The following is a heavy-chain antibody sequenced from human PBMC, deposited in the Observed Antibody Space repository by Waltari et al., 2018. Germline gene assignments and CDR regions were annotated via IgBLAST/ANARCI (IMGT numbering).Heavy chain of an antibody. Sequence: QLQLQESGPGLVNPSGTLPLTCAASGYSMTSHYWWSWVRQPPEKGLEWIGQIYRSGRTNYNPSLESRVTISLDTSNNQFSLKLTSTTAADTAIYYCARDRGRGLYLDSWGQGTLVTVSP. CDR3: ARDRGRGLYLDS. D-gene: IGHD2-15*01. J-gene: IGHJ4*02. CDR1: GYSMTSHYW. CDR2: IYRSGRT. V-gene: IGHV4-4*02.